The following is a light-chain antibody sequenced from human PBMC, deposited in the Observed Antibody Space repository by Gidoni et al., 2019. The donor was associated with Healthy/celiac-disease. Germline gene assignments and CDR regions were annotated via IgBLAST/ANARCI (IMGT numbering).Light chain of an antibody. CDR1: QGISSY. CDR3: QQYYSYPWT. Sequence: IRMTQPPSSFSASTGDRVTITCRASQGISSYLAWYQQKPGKAPKLLIYAASTLQSGVPSRFSGSGSGTDFTLTISCLQSEDFATYYCQQYYSYPWTFGQGTKVEIK. J-gene: IGKJ1*01. CDR2: AAS. V-gene: IGKV1-8*01.